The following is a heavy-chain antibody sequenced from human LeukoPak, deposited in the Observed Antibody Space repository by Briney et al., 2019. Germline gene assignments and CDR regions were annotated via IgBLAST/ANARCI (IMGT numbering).Heavy chain of an antibody. V-gene: IGHV1-18*01. CDR2: ISAYNGNT. D-gene: IGHD3-22*01. CDR1: GGTFSSYA. CDR3: ARVFYDYYDSSGYSNWFDP. J-gene: IGHJ5*02. Sequence: ASVKVSCKASGGTFSSYAISWVRQAPGQGLEWMGWISAYNGNTNYAQKLQGRVTMTTDTSTSTAYMELRSLRSDDTAVYYCARVFYDYYDSSGYSNWFDPWGQGTLVTVSS.